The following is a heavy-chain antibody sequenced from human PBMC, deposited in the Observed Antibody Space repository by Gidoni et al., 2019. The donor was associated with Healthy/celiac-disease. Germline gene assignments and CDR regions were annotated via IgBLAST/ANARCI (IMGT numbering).Heavy chain of an antibody. J-gene: IGHJ6*03. Sequence: QVQLVQSGAEVKKPGSSVKVSCKASGGTFSSYTISWVRQAPGQGLEWMGRIIPILGIANYAQKFQGRVTITADKSTSTAYMELSSLRSEDTAVYYCATDCSGGSCYSNYYYYMDVWGKGTTVTVSS. CDR1: GGTFSSYT. D-gene: IGHD2-15*01. V-gene: IGHV1-69*02. CDR2: IIPILGIA. CDR3: ATDCSGGSCYSNYYYYMDV.